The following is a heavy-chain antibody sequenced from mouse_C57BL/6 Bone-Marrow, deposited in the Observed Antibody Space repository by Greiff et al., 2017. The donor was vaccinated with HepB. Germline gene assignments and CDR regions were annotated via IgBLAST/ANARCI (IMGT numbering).Heavy chain of an antibody. D-gene: IGHD1-1*01. J-gene: IGHJ1*03. CDR2: ISDGGSYT. V-gene: IGHV5-4*01. Sequence: EVQRVESGGGLVKPGGSLKLSCAASGFTFSSYAMSWVRQTPEKRLEWVATISDGGSYTYYPDNVKGRFTISRDNAKNNLYLQMSHLKSEDTAMYYCASLTTVEDFDVWGTGTTVTVSS. CDR1: GFTFSSYA. CDR3: ASLTTVEDFDV.